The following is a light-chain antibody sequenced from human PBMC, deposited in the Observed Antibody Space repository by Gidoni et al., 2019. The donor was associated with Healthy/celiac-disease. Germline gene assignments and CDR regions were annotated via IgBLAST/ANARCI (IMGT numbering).Light chain of an antibody. CDR1: QSVSSY. J-gene: IGKJ1*01. Sequence: ELVLTQSPATLSLSPGERATLSCRASQSVSSYLAWYQQKPGQAPRLLIYDASNRATGIPARFSGSGSGTDVTLTISSLEPEDCAVYYCQQRSNWPRTFGQXTKVEIK. V-gene: IGKV3-11*01. CDR3: QQRSNWPRT. CDR2: DAS.